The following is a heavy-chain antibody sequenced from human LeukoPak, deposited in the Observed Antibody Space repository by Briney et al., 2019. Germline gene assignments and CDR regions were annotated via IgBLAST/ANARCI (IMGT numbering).Heavy chain of an antibody. J-gene: IGHJ4*02. CDR1: GDSVSSNSAA. Sequence: SQTLSLTCAISGDSVSSNSAAWNWIRQSPSSGLEWLGRTYYRSKWYSDYALSVRGRIIINPDTSKNQSSLQLDSVTPDDAAVYYCAKYSSNWYIDYWGQGTLVTVSS. D-gene: IGHD6-13*01. CDR3: AKYSSNWYIDY. V-gene: IGHV6-1*01. CDR2: TYYRSKWYS.